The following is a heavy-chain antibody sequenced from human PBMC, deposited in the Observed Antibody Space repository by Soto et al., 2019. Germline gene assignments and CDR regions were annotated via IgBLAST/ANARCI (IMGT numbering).Heavy chain of an antibody. CDR2: INPNSGGT. CDR1: GYTFTGYY. J-gene: IGHJ6*02. Sequence: ASVKVSCKASGYTFTGYYMHWVRQAPGQGLEWMGRINPNSGGTNYAQKFQGWVTMTRDTSISTAYMELSRLRSDDTAVYYCARDWGNCSSTSCYRRAYYGMDVWGQGTTVTVSS. CDR3: ARDWGNCSSTSCYRRAYYGMDV. D-gene: IGHD2-2*01. V-gene: IGHV1-2*04.